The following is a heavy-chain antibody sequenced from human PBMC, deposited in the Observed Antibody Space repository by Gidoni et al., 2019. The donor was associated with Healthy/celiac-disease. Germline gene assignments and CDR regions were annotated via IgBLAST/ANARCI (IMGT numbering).Heavy chain of an antibody. V-gene: IGHV4-59*01. J-gene: IGHJ6*02. D-gene: IGHD6-19*01. Sequence: QVQLQESGPGLVKPSETLSLTCRVSGGSISSYYWSWIRQPPGKGLEWIGFISSTGSTNYNPSLKSRVTISVDTSKNQFSLKLSSVTAADTDVYYCARDQRVAVAGHYYYYGMDVWGQGTTVTVSS. CDR3: ARDQRVAVAGHYYYYGMDV. CDR2: ISSTGST. CDR1: GGSISSYY.